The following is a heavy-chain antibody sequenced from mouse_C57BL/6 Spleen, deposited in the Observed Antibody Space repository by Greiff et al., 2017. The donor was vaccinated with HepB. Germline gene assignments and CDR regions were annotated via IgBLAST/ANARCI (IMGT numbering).Heavy chain of an antibody. CDR3: ARVTTVVADYFDY. J-gene: IGHJ2*01. V-gene: IGHV1-82*01. CDR2: IYPGDGDT. Sequence: LVESGPELVKPGASVKISCKASGYAFSSSWMNWVKQRPGKGLEWIGRIYPGDGDTNYNGKFKGKATLTADKSSSTAYMQLSSLTSEDSAVYFCARVTTVVADYFDYWGQGTTLTVSS. CDR1: GYAFSSSW. D-gene: IGHD1-1*01.